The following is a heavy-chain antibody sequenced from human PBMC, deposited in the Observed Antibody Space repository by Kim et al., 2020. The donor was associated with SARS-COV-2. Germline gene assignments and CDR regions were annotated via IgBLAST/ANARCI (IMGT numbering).Heavy chain of an antibody. Sequence: SETLSLTCTVSGGSISSSSYYWGWIRQPPGKGLEWIGSIYYSGSTYYNPSLKSRVTISVDTSKNQFSLKLSSVTAADTAVYYCARHFWRDSRSKGTNWFDPWGQGTLVTVSS. CDR3: ARHFWRDSRSKGTNWFDP. J-gene: IGHJ5*02. V-gene: IGHV4-39*01. CDR2: IYYSGST. D-gene: IGHD3-3*01. CDR1: GGSISSSSYY.